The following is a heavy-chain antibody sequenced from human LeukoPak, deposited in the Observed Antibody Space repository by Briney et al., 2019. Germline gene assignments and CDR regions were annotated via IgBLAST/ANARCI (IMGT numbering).Heavy chain of an antibody. J-gene: IGHJ4*02. V-gene: IGHV3-66*01. CDR1: GFTVSSNY. CDR2: IYSGDIT. CDR3: ARGATTTVTTDY. D-gene: IGHD4-17*01. Sequence: GGSLGLSCAASGFTVSSNYMSWVRQAPGKGLEWVSVIYSGDITYYADSVKGRFTISRDNSKNTLYLQMNSLRAEDTAVYYCARGATTTVTTDYWGQGTLVTVSS.